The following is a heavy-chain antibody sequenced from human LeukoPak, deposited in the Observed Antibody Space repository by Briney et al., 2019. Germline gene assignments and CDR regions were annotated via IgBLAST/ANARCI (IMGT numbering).Heavy chain of an antibody. CDR1: GGSISSHY. J-gene: IGHJ6*03. CDR2: IYYSGST. V-gene: IGHV4-59*11. Sequence: SETLSLTCTVSGGSISSHYWSWIRQPPGKGLEWIGYIYYSGSTNYNPSLKSRVTISVDTSKNQFSLKLSSVTAADTAVYYRAISSYYYYYYMDVWGKGTTVTVSS. CDR3: AISSYYYYYYMDV.